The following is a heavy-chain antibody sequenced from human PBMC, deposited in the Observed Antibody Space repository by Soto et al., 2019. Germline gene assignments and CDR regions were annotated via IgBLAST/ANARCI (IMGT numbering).Heavy chain of an antibody. CDR2: ISSSGSTI. CDR3: ARDSELNSGSYFGMDV. CDR1: GFTFSDYY. D-gene: IGHD1-26*01. J-gene: IGHJ6*02. Sequence: QVQLVESGGGLVKPGGSLRLSCAASGFTFSDYYMSWIRQAPGKGLERVSYISSSGSTIYHADSVKGRFTISRDNAKNSLYLQMNSLRAEDTAVYYCARDSELNSGSYFGMDVWGQGTTVTVSS. V-gene: IGHV3-11*01.